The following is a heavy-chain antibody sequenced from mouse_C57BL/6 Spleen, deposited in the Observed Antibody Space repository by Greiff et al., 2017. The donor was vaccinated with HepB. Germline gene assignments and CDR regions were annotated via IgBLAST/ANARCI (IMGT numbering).Heavy chain of an antibody. Sequence: EVQLQQSGPGLVKPSQSLSLTCSVTGYSITSGYYWNWIRQFPGNKLEWMGYISYDGSNNYNPSLKNRISITRDTSKNQFFLKLNSVTTEDTATYYCARDPRYYYGSSGVDYWGQGTTLTVSS. CDR2: ISYDGSN. CDR3: ARDPRYYYGSSGVDY. CDR1: GYSITSGYY. J-gene: IGHJ2*01. D-gene: IGHD1-1*01. V-gene: IGHV3-6*01.